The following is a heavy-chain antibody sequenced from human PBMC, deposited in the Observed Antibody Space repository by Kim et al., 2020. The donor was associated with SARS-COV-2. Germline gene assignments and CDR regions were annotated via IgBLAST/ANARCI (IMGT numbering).Heavy chain of an antibody. J-gene: IGHJ4*02. Sequence: SVKVSCKASGGTFSSYAISWVRQAPGQGLEWMGRIIPILGIANYAQKFQGRVTITADKSTSTAYMELSSLRSEDTAVYYCATKEYYGSGSYYPHGFFYWGQGTLVTVSS. CDR1: GGTFSSYA. CDR2: IIPILGIA. CDR3: ATKEYYGSGSYYPHGFFY. D-gene: IGHD3-10*01. V-gene: IGHV1-69*04.